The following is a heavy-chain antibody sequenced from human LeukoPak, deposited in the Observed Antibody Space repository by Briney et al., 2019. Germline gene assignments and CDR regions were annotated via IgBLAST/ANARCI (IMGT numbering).Heavy chain of an antibody. V-gene: IGHV5-51*01. CDR1: GYSFTSYW. CDR3: ARQHAYYYDSGGYYPDAFDI. J-gene: IGHJ3*02. Sequence: GESLKISCKGSGYSFTSYWIGWVRQMPGKGLEWMGIIYPGDSDTRYSPSFQGQVTISADKSISTAYLQWSSLKASDTAMYYCARQHAYYYDSGGYYPDAFDIWGQGTMVTVSS. CDR2: IYPGDSDT. D-gene: IGHD3-22*01.